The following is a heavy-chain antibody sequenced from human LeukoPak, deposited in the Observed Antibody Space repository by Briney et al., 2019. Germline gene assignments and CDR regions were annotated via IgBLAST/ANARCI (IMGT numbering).Heavy chain of an antibody. CDR2: IYYSGST. D-gene: IGHD3-10*01. CDR3: ARGIYGSGSYPFDY. CDR1: GVSISSYY. Sequence: SETLSLTCAVSGVSISSYYWSWIRQPPGKGLEWIGYIYYSGSTNYNPSLKSRVTISVDTSKNQFSLKLSSVTAADTAVYYCARGIYGSGSYPFDYWGQGTLVTVSS. V-gene: IGHV4-59*01. J-gene: IGHJ4*02.